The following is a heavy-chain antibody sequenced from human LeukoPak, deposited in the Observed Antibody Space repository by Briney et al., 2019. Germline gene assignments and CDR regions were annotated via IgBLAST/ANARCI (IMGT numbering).Heavy chain of an antibody. CDR1: GYTFTTYG. Sequence: ALVKISCKASGYTFTTYGISWVRQAPGQGLEWMGWISPYNGNANYAQKLQGRVTMTTDTSTSKAYMELRSLRSDDTAVYYCARDRAVVVAATDYWGQGTLVTVSS. J-gene: IGHJ4*02. CDR3: ARDRAVVVAATDY. D-gene: IGHD2-15*01. CDR2: ISPYNGNA. V-gene: IGHV1-18*01.